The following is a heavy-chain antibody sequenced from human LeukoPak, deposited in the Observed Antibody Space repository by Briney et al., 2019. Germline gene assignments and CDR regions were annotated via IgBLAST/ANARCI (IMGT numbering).Heavy chain of an antibody. Sequence: GASVKVSCKASGYTFTGYYMYWVRQAPGQGLEWMGWINPNSGGTNYAQKFQGWFSMTRDTSISTAYMELSRLRSDDTAVYYCVRDQRYEFHYWGQGTLVTVS. V-gene: IGHV1-2*04. D-gene: IGHD5-24*01. J-gene: IGHJ4*02. CDR2: INPNSGGT. CDR3: VRDQRYEFHY. CDR1: GYTFTGYY.